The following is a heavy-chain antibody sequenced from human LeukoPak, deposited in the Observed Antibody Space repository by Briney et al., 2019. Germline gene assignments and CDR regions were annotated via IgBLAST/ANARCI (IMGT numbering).Heavy chain of an antibody. CDR2: IYSSGST. Sequence: SEKVSLTCTVSGGSVSSGSYYWSWIRQPPGKGLEWIGYIYSSGSTNDNPSLQIRVTRSVATSKNQFSLKLSAVTAADTAVYYCARGFGSGWYPYYYCGMDVWGQGTTV. D-gene: IGHD6-19*01. CDR1: GGSVSSGSYY. J-gene: IGHJ6*02. CDR3: ARGFGSGWYPYYYCGMDV. V-gene: IGHV4-61*01.